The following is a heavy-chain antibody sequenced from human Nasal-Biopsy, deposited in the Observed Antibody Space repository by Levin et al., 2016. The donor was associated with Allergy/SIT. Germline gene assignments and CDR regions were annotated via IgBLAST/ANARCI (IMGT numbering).Heavy chain of an antibody. CDR1: GFTFDNFW. V-gene: IGHV3-7*03. CDR2: IKQDGSEK. J-gene: IGHJ4*02. CDR3: ARDSTIYAVVPLDY. D-gene: IGHD3-3*01. Sequence: GESLKISCAASGFTFDNFWMNWVRQAPGKGLEWVATIKQDGSEKYYADSVQGRFTISRDNANDSLHLQMNSLRADDTAVYYCARDSTIYAVVPLDYWGQGTLVSVPS.